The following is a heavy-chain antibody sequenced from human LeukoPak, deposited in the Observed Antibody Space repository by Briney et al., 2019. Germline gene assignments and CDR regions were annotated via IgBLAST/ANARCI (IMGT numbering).Heavy chain of an antibody. J-gene: IGHJ6*02. CDR1: GYTFTSYG. CDR2: ISAYNGNT. D-gene: IGHD1-26*01. CDR3: ARDTIIVGATAYGMDV. Sequence: APVKVSCKASGYTFTSYGISWVRQAPGQGLEWMGWISAYNGNTNYAQKLQGRVTMTTDTSTSTAYMELRSLRSDDTAVYYCARDTIIVGATAYGMDVWGQGTTVTVSS. V-gene: IGHV1-18*01.